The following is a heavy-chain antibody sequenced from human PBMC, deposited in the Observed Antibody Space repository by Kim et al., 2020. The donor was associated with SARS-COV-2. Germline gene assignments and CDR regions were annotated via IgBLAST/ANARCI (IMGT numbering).Heavy chain of an antibody. CDR1: GFTFSGYV. CDR3: AKGLPPGY. Sequence: GGSLRLSCAASGFTFSGYVLSWVRQAPGKGLEWVSGITGSGDNTYYADSVRGRFTISRDNSKKSLYLQMNSLRADDTAVYYCAKGLPPGYWGQGTLVTVSS. D-gene: IGHD2-2*01. J-gene: IGHJ4*02. CDR2: ITGSGDNT. V-gene: IGHV3-23*01.